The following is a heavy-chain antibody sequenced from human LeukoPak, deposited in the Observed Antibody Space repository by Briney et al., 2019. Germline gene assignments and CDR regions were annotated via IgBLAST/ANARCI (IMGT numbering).Heavy chain of an antibody. CDR2: INGNKGNT. J-gene: IGHJ6*03. D-gene: IGHD3/OR15-3a*01. V-gene: IGHV1-18*04. Sequence: ASVTVSCKASGYSFTSYGINWVRQAPGQGLEWMAWINGNKGNTHYAQNLQGRVTVTTDTSTSTVYMELRILRSDDTAIYYCARGSIALRDCHYMDVWGKGSTVTDS. CDR3: ARGSIALRDCHYMDV. CDR1: GYSFTSYG.